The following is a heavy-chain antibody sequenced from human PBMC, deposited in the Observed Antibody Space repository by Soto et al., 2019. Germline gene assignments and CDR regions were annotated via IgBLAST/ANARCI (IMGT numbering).Heavy chain of an antibody. CDR3: ARDEDGYPFDY. Sequence: EVQLVESGGGLVKPGGSLRLSCAASGFIFSSYSMNWVRQAPGKGLEWVSSISTNSYIYYTDSVKGRFTISRDNAKNSLFLQMNSLRAEATAMYYCARDEDGYPFDYWGQGTLVTVSS. J-gene: IGHJ4*02. V-gene: IGHV3-21*01. CDR2: ISTNSYI. CDR1: GFIFSSYS. D-gene: IGHD5-18*01.